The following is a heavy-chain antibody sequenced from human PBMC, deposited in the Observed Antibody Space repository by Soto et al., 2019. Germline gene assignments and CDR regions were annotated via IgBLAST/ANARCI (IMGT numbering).Heavy chain of an antibody. V-gene: IGHV3-23*01. J-gene: IGHJ3*01. CDR1: GFTFRNYA. Sequence: EVQLLESGGGLVQPGGSLKISCAASGFTFRNYAMTWVRQTPGKGLEWVSSVSGGGDSTYYEDSVKGRFTVSRDNSKNDVSLQRDSVRAEDTGVYDCARGRQVGHKPPSIGSPVAVDGSFDAFAVWG. CDR2: VSGGGDST. D-gene: IGHD6-19*01. CDR3: ARGRQVGHKPPSIGSPVAVDGSFDAFAV.